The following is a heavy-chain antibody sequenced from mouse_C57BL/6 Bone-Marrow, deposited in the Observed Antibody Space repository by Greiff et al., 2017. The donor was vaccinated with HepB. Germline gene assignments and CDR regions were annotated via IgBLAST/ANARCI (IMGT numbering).Heavy chain of an antibody. J-gene: IGHJ1*03. Sequence: EVQLQQSGAELMRPGASVKLSCTASGFNIKDYYMHWVKQRPEQGLEWIGRIDPEDGDTEYAPKFKGKATLTVETSSSTAYMQLSSLTSEDSAVYYCARRGYYGSSTPYWYFDVWGTGTTVTVSS. D-gene: IGHD1-1*01. CDR2: IDPEDGDT. CDR3: ARRGYYGSSTPYWYFDV. CDR1: GFNIKDYY. V-gene: IGHV14-1*01.